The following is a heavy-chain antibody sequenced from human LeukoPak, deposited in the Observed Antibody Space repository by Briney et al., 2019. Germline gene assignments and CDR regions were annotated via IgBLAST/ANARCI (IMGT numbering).Heavy chain of an antibody. CDR1: GFTFSSYA. Sequence: SGGSLRLSCAVSGFTFSSYAMSWVRQAPGKGLEWVSAISGSGGSTYYADSVKGRFTISRDNAKNSLYLQMNSLRAEDTAVYYCARDRSRGSYSVEGYFDYWGQGTLVTVSS. V-gene: IGHV3-23*01. D-gene: IGHD1-26*01. CDR2: ISGSGGST. J-gene: IGHJ4*02. CDR3: ARDRSRGSYSVEGYFDY.